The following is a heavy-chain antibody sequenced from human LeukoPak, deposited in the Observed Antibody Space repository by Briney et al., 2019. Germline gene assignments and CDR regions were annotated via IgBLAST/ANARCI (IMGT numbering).Heavy chain of an antibody. CDR3: ARVNYGDYSKDFDY. D-gene: IGHD4-17*01. CDR2: INHSGST. Sequence: PSETLSLTCAVYGGSFSGYYWSWIRQPPGKGLEWIGEINHSGSTNYNPSLKSRVTISVDTSKNQFSLKLNSVTAADTAVYYCARVNYGDYSKDFDYWGQGTLVTVSS. CDR1: GGSFSGYY. J-gene: IGHJ4*02. V-gene: IGHV4-34*01.